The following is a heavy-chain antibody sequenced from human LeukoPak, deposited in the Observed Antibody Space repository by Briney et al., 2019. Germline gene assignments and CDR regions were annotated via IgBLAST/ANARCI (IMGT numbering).Heavy chain of an antibody. D-gene: IGHD3-22*01. CDR2: ISWNSGSI. CDR3: AKDGTRYDSSGYYSHLDY. J-gene: IGHJ4*02. Sequence: GGSLRLSCAASGFTFDDYALHWVRQAPGKGLEWVSGISWNSGSIGYADSVKGRFTISRDNAKNSLYLQMNSLRAEDMALYCCAKDGTRYDSSGYYSHLDYWGQGRLVTVSS. CDR1: GFTFDDYA. V-gene: IGHV3-9*03.